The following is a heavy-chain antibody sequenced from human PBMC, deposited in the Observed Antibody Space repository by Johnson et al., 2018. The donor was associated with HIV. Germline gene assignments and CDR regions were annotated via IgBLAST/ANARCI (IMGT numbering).Heavy chain of an antibody. CDR1: GFSFDDYG. J-gene: IGHJ3*02. CDR3: AKTSGPIDAFDI. D-gene: IGHD1-1*01. Sequence: VQLVESGGGVVRPGGSLRLSCTASGFSFDDYGMNWVRQAPGKGLEWVSGINWNSGSIGYADSVKGRFTISRDNAKNSLYLQMNSLRAEDTALYYCAKTSGPIDAFDIWGQGTMVTVSS. V-gene: IGHV3-20*04. CDR2: INWNSGSI.